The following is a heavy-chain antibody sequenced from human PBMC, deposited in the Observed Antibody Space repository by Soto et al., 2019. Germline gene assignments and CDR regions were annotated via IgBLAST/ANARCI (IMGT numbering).Heavy chain of an antibody. CDR2: IKSKTDGGTT. V-gene: IGHV3-15*01. CDR3: XXXXVVPFYYMDV. CDR1: GFTFSNAW. J-gene: IGHJ6*03. Sequence: EVQLVESGGGLVKPGGSLRLSCAASGFTFSNAWMSWVRQAPGKGLEWVGRIKSKTDGGTTDYAAPVKGRFTISRDDSKNXXXXXXXXXXXXEXXXXXXXXXXVVPFYYMDVWGKGTTVSVSS.